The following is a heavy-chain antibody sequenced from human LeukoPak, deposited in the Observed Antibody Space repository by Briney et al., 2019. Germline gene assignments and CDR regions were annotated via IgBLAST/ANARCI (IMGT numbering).Heavy chain of an antibody. CDR3: ARDRDYVWGSSLDY. CDR2: IIPIFGTA. CDR1: GGTFSSYA. Sequence: SVKVSCKASGGTFSSYAISWMRQAPGQGLEWMGGIIPIFGTANYAQKFQGRVTITADESTSTAYMELSSLRSEDTAVYYCARDRDYVWGSSLDYWGQGTLVTVSS. D-gene: IGHD3-16*01. J-gene: IGHJ4*02. V-gene: IGHV1-69*13.